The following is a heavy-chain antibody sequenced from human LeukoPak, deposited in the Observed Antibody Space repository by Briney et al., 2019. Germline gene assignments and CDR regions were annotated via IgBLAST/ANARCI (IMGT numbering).Heavy chain of an antibody. CDR2: IRYDARSK. V-gene: IGHV3-30*02. CDR3: AKDSAAAAVN. D-gene: IGHD6-13*01. J-gene: IGHJ4*02. Sequence: PGGSPRLSCAASGFTFSTYGMHWVRQAPGKGLEWVAFIRYDARSKYYSDSVKGRFTISRDNSKNTLYLQMNSLRPEDAAVYYCAKDSAAAAVNWGQGTLVTVSS. CDR1: GFTFSTYG.